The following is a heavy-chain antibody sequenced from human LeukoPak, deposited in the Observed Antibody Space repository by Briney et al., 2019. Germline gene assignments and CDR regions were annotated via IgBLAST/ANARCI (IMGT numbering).Heavy chain of an antibody. CDR2: INLSSGGR. D-gene: IGHD4-17*01. V-gene: IGHV1-2*02. CDR3: SRMIGESRPFDY. Sequence: ASVKVSCKASGYTFTGYYIHWVRQPPGQGLELMGWINLSSGGRNYEQKFQGRVTITSDTAITTPTMELQRLRSNATAVAVCSRMIGESRPFDYWGQGTLVTVSS. J-gene: IGHJ4*02. CDR1: GYTFTGYY.